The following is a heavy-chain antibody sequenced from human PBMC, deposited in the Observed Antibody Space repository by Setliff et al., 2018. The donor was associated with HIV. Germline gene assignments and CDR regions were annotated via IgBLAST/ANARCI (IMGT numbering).Heavy chain of an antibody. J-gene: IGHJ4*01. D-gene: IGHD3-10*01. CDR1: GLTFNRYW. V-gene: IGHV3-48*04. Sequence: GGSLRLSCVASGLTFNRYWMSWVRQVPGKGLEWVSCISSTGYTIYYADSVKGRFTISKDTARNTLYLQMNTVTAEDTAVYYCTTPRISGSSGWYFDYWGHGTLVTVSS. CDR3: TTPRISGSSGWYFDY. CDR2: ISSTGYTI.